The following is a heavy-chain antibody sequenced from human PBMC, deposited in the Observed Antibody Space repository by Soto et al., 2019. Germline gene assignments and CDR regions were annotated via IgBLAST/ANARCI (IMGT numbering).Heavy chain of an antibody. CDR2: INAHSGGT. V-gene: IGHV1-2*02. CDR1: GFSFTGYY. CDR3: AKDLTRQLAYGLDP. Sequence: ASVKVSCKASGFSFTGYYIHWLRQAPGQGLEWMGWINAHSGGTEYAQKFQGRVTLTRDTSIATAYLTLTSLTSDDTALYYCAKDLTRQLAYGLDPWGQGTKVTVSS. D-gene: IGHD6-6*01. J-gene: IGHJ5*02.